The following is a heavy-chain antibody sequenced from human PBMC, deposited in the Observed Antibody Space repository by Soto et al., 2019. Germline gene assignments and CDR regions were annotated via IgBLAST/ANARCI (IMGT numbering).Heavy chain of an antibody. J-gene: IGHJ6*02. V-gene: IGHV5-10-1*01. CDR3: ARISSKVVPAATSSGYYGMDV. CDR1: GYSFTSYW. Sequence: GESLKISCKGSGYSFTSYWISWVRQMPGKGLEWMGRIDPSDSYTNYSPSFQGHVTISADKSISTAYLQWSSLKASDTAMYYCARISSKVVPAATSSGYYGMDVWGQGTTVTVSS. CDR2: IDPSDSYT. D-gene: IGHD2-2*01.